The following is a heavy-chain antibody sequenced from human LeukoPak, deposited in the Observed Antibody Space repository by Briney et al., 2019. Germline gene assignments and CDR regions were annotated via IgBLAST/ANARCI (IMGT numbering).Heavy chain of an antibody. J-gene: IGHJ4*02. CDR3: ARFGYSGWNLEY. Sequence: PGRSLRLSCAASGFTLDDYAMHWVRQAPGKGLEWVSGISWNSGSIGYADSVKGRFTISRDNAESSLYVQMNSLRDEDTAVYYCARFGYSGWNLEYWGQGTLVTVSS. CDR1: GFTLDDYA. V-gene: IGHV3-9*01. D-gene: IGHD5-12*01. CDR2: ISWNSGSI.